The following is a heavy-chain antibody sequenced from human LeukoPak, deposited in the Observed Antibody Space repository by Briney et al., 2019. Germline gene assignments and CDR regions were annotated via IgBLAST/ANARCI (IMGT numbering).Heavy chain of an antibody. CDR2: IKQDGSEK. Sequence: GGSLRLSCAASGFTFSSYWMSWVRQAPGKGLEWVANIKQDGSEKYYVDSVKGRFTISSDNAKNSLYLQMNSLRAEDTAVYYCAKDRPNYYDSSGHYYRRNGDYWGQGTLVTVSS. J-gene: IGHJ4*02. D-gene: IGHD3-22*01. V-gene: IGHV3-7*01. CDR3: AKDRPNYYDSSGHYYRRNGDY. CDR1: GFTFSSYW.